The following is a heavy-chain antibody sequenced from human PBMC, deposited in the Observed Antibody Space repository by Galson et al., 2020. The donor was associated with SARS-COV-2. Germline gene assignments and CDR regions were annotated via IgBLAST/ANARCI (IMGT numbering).Heavy chain of an antibody. V-gene: IGHV3-30*01. J-gene: IGHJ3*02. CDR2: ISYDGSNK. Sequence: GGSLRLSCAASGFTFSSYAMHWVRQAPGKGLEWVAVISYDGSNKYYADSVKGRFTISRDNSKNTLYLQMNSLRAEDTAVYYCAREGLTGDAVDIWCQVTMVTVAS. D-gene: IGHD7-27*01. CDR3: AREGLTGDAVDI. CDR1: GFTFSSYA.